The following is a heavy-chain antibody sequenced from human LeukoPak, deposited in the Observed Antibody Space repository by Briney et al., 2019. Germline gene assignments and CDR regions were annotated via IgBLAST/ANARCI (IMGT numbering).Heavy chain of an antibody. CDR2: ISPSNGNT. CDR1: GYTFGTSG. CDR3: TRVREGSNCGGAFDV. J-gene: IGHJ3*01. Sequence: ASVKVSCKTSGYTFGTSGISWVRQAPGQRLEWMGWISPSNGNTYYAQKVQGRVTMTTDTSTSTAYMELRSLRSDDTAVYYCTRVREGSNCGGAFDVWGQGKMFTFSS. D-gene: IGHD1-1*01. V-gene: IGHV1-18*01.